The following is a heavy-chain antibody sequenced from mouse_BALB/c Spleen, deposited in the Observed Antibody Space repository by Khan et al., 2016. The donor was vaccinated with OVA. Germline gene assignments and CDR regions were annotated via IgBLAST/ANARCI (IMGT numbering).Heavy chain of an antibody. D-gene: IGHD2-14*01. Sequence: QIQLVQSGPELKKPGETVKISCKASGYTLTNYGMIWVRQDPGQALKWLGWINTNTGEPTYADDLEGRFAFSLETSANTAYLQINTLKNEDTATSVGARKEGYRYDGRSWVAYWGQGTLVTVSA. CDR1: GYTLTNYG. V-gene: IGHV9-3-1*01. J-gene: IGHJ3*01. CDR3: ARKEGYRYDGRSWVAY. CDR2: INTNTGEP.